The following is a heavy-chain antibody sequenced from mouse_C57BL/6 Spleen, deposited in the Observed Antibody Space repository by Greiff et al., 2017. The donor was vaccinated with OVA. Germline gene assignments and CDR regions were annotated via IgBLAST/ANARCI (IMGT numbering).Heavy chain of an antibody. CDR2: IYPGDGDT. CDR3: ARSAGTNWYFDV. Sequence: VQLQQSGPELVKPGASVKISCKASGYAFSSSWMNWVKQRPGKGLEWIGRIYPGDGDTNYNGKFKGKATLTADKSSSTAYMQLSSLTSEDSAVYFCARSAGTNWYFDVWGTGTTVTVSS. J-gene: IGHJ1*03. D-gene: IGHD4-1*01. CDR1: GYAFSSSW. V-gene: IGHV1-82*01.